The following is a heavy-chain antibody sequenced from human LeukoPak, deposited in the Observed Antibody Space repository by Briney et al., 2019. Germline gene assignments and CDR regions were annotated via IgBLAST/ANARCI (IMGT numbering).Heavy chain of an antibody. CDR2: IYYSGNT. D-gene: IGHD2-15*01. CDR3: ARDAAQYCSGGSCYYGEWFDP. CDR1: GGSISGYY. V-gene: IGHV4-39*07. J-gene: IGHJ5*02. Sequence: PSETLSLTCDVYGGSISGYYWGWIRQPPGKGLEWIGTIYYSGNTYYNASLKRRVTISVDTSKNQFSLKLSSVTAADTAVYYCARDAAQYCSGGSCYYGEWFDPWGQGTLVTVSS.